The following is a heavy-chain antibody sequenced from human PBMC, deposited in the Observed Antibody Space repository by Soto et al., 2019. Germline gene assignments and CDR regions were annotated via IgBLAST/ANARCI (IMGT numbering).Heavy chain of an antibody. CDR3: AKVSSGYLRHFDY. D-gene: IGHD5-12*01. CDR2: ISGSGGST. Sequence: GGSLRLSCAASGCTFSSYAMSWVRQAPGKGLEWVSAISGSGGSTYYGDSVKGRFTISRDNSKNTLYLQMNSLRAEDTAVYYCAKVSSGYLRHFDYWGQGTLVTVSS. CDR1: GCTFSSYA. V-gene: IGHV3-23*01. J-gene: IGHJ4*02.